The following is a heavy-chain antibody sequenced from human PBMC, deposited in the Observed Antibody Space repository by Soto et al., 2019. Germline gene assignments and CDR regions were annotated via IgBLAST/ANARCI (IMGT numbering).Heavy chain of an antibody. V-gene: IGHV1-69*06. J-gene: IGHJ4*02. Sequence: QVQLVQSGAEVKKPGSSVKVSCKASGGTFSKYAINWVRQAPGRGLGWMGGINPIFGTTTYAQRFQGRVTITADKSTATAYMEVNSLISEDTAVYCCARGWETVGATTAFAYWGQGTLVTVSS. D-gene: IGHD1-26*01. CDR3: ARGWETVGATTAFAY. CDR1: GGTFSKYA. CDR2: INPIFGTT.